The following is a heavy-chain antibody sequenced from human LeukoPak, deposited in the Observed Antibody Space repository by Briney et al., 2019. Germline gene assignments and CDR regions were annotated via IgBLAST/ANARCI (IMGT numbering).Heavy chain of an antibody. CDR3: ARDSADTAMALYYYYMDV. D-gene: IGHD5-18*01. Sequence: SSETLSLTCTVSGGSISSGDYYWSWIRQPPGKGLEWIGYIYYSGSTYYNPSLKSRVTISVDTSENQFSLKLSSVTAADTAVYYCARDSADTAMALYYYYMDVWGKGTTVTVSS. CDR2: IYYSGST. J-gene: IGHJ6*03. CDR1: GGSISSGDYY. V-gene: IGHV4-30-4*08.